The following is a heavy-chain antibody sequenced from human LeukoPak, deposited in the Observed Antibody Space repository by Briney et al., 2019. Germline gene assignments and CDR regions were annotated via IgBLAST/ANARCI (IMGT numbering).Heavy chain of an antibody. J-gene: IGHJ4*02. CDR1: GFTFSTYE. V-gene: IGHV3-48*03. D-gene: IGHD2-8*01. CDR3: TRVCQSYSTSGQALDH. CDR2: ISGSADTA. Sequence: GGSLRLSCAASGFTFSTYEINWVRQAPGKGLEWISYISGSADTASYADSVRGRFTMSRDNARNSLYLQMNSLEAEDTAVDYCTRVCQSYSTSGQALDHWGQGTLVTVSS.